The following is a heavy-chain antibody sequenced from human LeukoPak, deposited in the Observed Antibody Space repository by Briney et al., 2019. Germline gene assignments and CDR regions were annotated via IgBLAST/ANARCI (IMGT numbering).Heavy chain of an antibody. J-gene: IGHJ3*02. V-gene: IGHV4-59*01. CDR2: IFYSGST. D-gene: IGHD1-26*01. Sequence: PSETLSLTCTVSGGSISSYYWTWIRQPPGKGLEWIGYIFYSGSTNYNPSLKSRVTISVDTSKNQFSLKVTSVTAADRAVYYCARMYSASRGDASDIWGQGTMVTVSS. CDR1: GGSISSYY. CDR3: ARMYSASRGDASDI.